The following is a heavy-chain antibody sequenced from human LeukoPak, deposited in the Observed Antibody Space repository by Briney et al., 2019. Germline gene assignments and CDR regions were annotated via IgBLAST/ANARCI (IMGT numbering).Heavy chain of an antibody. CDR3: ARGRALVVVGLGPLEAWYFDL. J-gene: IGHJ2*01. Sequence: SETLSLTCAVDGGSFSDYYWSWIRQPPGKGLEWIGEISHSGSTNYNPSLKSRVTISVDTSKNQFSLKLSSVTAADTAVYYCARGRALVVVGLGPLEAWYFDLWGRGTLVTVSS. V-gene: IGHV4-34*01. CDR2: ISHSGST. CDR1: GGSFSDYY. D-gene: IGHD2-15*01.